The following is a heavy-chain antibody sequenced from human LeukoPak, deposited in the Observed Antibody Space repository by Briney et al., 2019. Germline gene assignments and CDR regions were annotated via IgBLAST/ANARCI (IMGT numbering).Heavy chain of an antibody. CDR1: GYTFTSYI. Sequence: GASVKVSCKASGYTFTSYIISWVRQAPGQGLEWMGWINAYNGNTDYAQKFQGRVTITTDESTSTAYMELSSLRSEDTAVYYCARGGVYYYDSSGYPPSQHWGQGTLVTVSS. D-gene: IGHD3-22*01. V-gene: IGHV1-18*01. CDR2: INAYNGNT. CDR3: ARGGVYYYDSSGYPPSQH. J-gene: IGHJ1*01.